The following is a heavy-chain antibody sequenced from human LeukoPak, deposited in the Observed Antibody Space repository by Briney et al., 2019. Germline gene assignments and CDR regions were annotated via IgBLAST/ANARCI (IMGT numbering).Heavy chain of an antibody. CDR2: IKSTTGGGTT. V-gene: IGHV3-15*01. J-gene: IGHJ4*02. CDR3: TTLYDGDLDY. D-gene: IGHD4-17*01. Sequence: GGSLRLSCAASGFTFSNAWMNWVRQAPGKGLEWVGHIKSTTGGGTTDYAAPVKGRFTISRHDSKDTLYLQMNSLKTEDTAVYYCTTLYDGDLDYWGQGTLVTVSS. CDR1: GFTFSNAW.